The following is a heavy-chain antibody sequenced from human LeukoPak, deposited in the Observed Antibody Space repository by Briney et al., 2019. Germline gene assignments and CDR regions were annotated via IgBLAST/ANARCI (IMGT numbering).Heavy chain of an antibody. CDR3: ARHYGP. CDR2: INHSGST. Sequence: KSSETLSLTCAVYGGSFSGYYWSWIRQPPGKGLEWIGEINHSGSTNYNPSLKSRATISVDTSKNQFSLKLNSVTATDTAVYYCARHYGPWGQGTLVTVSS. V-gene: IGHV4-34*01. CDR1: GGSFSGYY. D-gene: IGHD3-16*01. J-gene: IGHJ4*02.